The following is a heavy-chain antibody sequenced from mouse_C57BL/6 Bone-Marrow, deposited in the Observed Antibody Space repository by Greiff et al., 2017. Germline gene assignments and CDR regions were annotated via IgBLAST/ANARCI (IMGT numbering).Heavy chain of an antibody. V-gene: IGHV1-64*01. J-gene: IGHJ3*01. CDR1: GYTFTSYW. Sequence: QVHVKQPGAELVKPGASVKLSCKASGYTFTSYWMHWVKQRPGQGLEWIGMIHPNSGSTNYNEKFKSKATLTVDKSSSTAYMQLSSLTSEDSAVYYCGSGSTLFAYWGQGTLVTVSA. D-gene: IGHD1-1*01. CDR2: IHPNSGST. CDR3: GSGSTLFAY.